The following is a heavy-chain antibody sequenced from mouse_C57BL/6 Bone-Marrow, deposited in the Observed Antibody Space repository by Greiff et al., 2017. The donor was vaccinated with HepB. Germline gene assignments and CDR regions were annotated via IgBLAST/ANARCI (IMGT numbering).Heavy chain of an antibody. Sequence: VQLQQSGAELVRPGASVKLSCTASGFNIKAYYMHWVKQRPEQGLEWIGRIDPEDGDTESAPKFQGTATMTADTSSNTAYLQISSLTSEDTAVYYCTTPFFSFWCFDVWGTGTTVTVSS. J-gene: IGHJ1*03. CDR2: IDPEDGDT. CDR3: TTPFFSFWCFDV. CDR1: GFNIKAYY. V-gene: IGHV14-1*01.